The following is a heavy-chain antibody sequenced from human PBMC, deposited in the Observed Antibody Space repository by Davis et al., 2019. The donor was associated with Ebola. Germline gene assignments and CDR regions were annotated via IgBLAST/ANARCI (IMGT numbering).Heavy chain of an antibody. J-gene: IGHJ6*02. Sequence: SETLSLTCTVSGGSISSYYWSWIRQPPGKGLEWIGYIYYSGSTNYNPSLKSRVTISVDTSKNQFSLKLSSVTAADTAVYYCARGTELRLYGMDVWGQGTTVTVSS. CDR3: ARGTELRLYGMDV. CDR2: IYYSGST. CDR1: GGSISSYY. D-gene: IGHD1-1*01. V-gene: IGHV4-59*12.